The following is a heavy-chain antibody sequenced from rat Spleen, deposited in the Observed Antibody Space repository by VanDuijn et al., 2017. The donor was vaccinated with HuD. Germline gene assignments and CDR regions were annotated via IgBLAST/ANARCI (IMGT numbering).Heavy chain of an antibody. Sequence: EVQLVESDGGLVQPGRSLKLSCAASGFTFSDFYMAWVRQAPTKGLEWIASISPGGDNTYFRDSVKGRFTLSRDNAKNTQSLQMDSLRSEDTAIYYCTRGYVMDAWGQGASVTVSS. CDR1: GFTFSDFY. J-gene: IGHJ4*01. CDR3: TRGYVMDA. V-gene: IGHV5S13*01. CDR2: ISPGGDNT.